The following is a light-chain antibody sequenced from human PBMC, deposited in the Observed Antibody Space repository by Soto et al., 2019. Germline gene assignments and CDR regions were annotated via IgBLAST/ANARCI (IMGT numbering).Light chain of an antibody. CDR1: QSVRSSS. V-gene: IGKV3-20*01. J-gene: IGKJ1*01. CDR3: QQYGSSPWT. CDR2: GAS. Sequence: ILVTQSPGTLSLSPGERATLSCRASQSVRSSSLVWYQQKSGQAPRLLIYGASARATGIPDRFSGSGSGTDFTLTISRLEPEDFAVYYCQQYGSSPWTFGQGTKVDIK.